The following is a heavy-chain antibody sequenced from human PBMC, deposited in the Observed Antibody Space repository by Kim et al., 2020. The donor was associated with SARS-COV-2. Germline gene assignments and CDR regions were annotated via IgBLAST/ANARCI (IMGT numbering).Heavy chain of an antibody. J-gene: IGHJ4*02. Sequence: SETLSLTCAVYGGSFSGYYWSWIRQPPGKGLEWIGEINHSGSTNYNPSLKSRVTISVDTSKNQFSLKLSSVTAADTAVYYCARGSVMDDRGWMVRGALYFDYWGQGTLVTVSS. V-gene: IGHV4-34*01. CDR1: GGSFSGYY. CDR2: INHSGST. CDR3: ARGSVMDDRGWMVRGALYFDY. D-gene: IGHD3-10*01.